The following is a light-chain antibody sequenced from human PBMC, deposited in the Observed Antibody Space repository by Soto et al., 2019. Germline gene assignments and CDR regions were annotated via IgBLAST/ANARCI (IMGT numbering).Light chain of an antibody. CDR1: QSVSSQ. CDR2: DAS. CDR3: QQRCDWPLT. V-gene: IGKV3-11*01. Sequence: IVLPQSPATLSLSPGERATLSCRASQSVSSQLAWYQQKPGQAPRLLIYDASNRATGIPARFSGSGSATDFTLTISSLEPEDFAVYYCQQRCDWPLTFGGGTKVDIK. J-gene: IGKJ4*01.